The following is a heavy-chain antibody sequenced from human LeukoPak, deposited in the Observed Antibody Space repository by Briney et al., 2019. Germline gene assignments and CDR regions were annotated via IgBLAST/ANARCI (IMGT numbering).Heavy chain of an antibody. CDR2: IYHSGST. V-gene: IGHV4-30-2*01. J-gene: IGHJ3*02. D-gene: IGHD2-2*02. Sequence: PSGTLSLTCTVSGGSISSGGYYWSWIRQPPGKGLEWIGYIYHSGSTYYNPSLKSRVTISVDRSKNQFSLKLSSVTAADTAVYYCARHIVVVPAAIAENDAFDIWGQGTMVTVSS. CDR3: ARHIVVVPAAIAENDAFDI. CDR1: GGSISSGGYY.